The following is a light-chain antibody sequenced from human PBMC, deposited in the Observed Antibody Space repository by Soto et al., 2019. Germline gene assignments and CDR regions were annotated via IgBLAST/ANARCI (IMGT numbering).Light chain of an antibody. CDR3: QEYNSWRPIT. V-gene: IGKV3-15*01. CDR2: AAS. Sequence: IVTTQSPATLSVSPGERATLSCRASQSISSKLAWYQQKPGQAPRLLIYAASTRATGIPVRFSGSGSGTEFTLTITGLRSEDFAVYYCQEYNSWRPITFGGGTKVDIK. CDR1: QSISSK. J-gene: IGKJ4*01.